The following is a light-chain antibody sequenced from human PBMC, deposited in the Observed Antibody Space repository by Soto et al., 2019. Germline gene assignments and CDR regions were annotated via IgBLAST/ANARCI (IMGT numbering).Light chain of an antibody. V-gene: IGKV3-20*01. Sequence: EVVLTQSPDPLSLPPGERATLSCRASQSISSYLAWYQQKPGQAPRLLIYGTSTRATGIPDRFSGSGSGTDFTLTISRLEPEDFAVYYCQQYGSSGTFGQGTKVDIK. J-gene: IGKJ1*01. CDR1: QSISSY. CDR3: QQYGSSGT. CDR2: GTS.